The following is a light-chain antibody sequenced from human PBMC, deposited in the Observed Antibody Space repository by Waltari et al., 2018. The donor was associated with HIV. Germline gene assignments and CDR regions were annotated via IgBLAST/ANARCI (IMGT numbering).Light chain of an antibody. CDR3: QQLKSFPLT. CDR1: QGISSY. V-gene: IGKV1-9*01. CDR2: AAS. Sequence: DIQLTPSPSFLSASVGDRVTITCRASQGISSYLAWYQQKPGKAPKLLIYAASTLQSGVPSRFSGSGSGTEFTLTVSSLQPEDFATYYCQQLKSFPLTFGGGTKVEIK. J-gene: IGKJ4*01.